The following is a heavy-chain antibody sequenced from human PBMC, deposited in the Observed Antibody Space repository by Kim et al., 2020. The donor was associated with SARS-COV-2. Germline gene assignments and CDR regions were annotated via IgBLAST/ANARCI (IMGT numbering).Heavy chain of an antibody. D-gene: IGHD3-10*01. V-gene: IGHV3-9*01. CDR1: GFTFDDYA. J-gene: IGHJ4*02. CDR3: AKSRYGSGSCIDY. CDR2: ISWNSGSI. Sequence: GGSLRLSCAASGFTFDDYAMHWVRQAPGKGLEWVSGISWNSGSIGYADSVKGRFTISRDNAKNSLYLQMNSLRAEDTALYYCAKSRYGSGSCIDYWGQGTLVTVSS.